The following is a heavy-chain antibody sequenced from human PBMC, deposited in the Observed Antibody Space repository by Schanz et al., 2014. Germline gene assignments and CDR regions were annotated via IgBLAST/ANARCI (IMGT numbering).Heavy chain of an antibody. J-gene: IGHJ3*02. V-gene: IGHV3-23*04. CDR2: TSNDGSFT. CDR3: AKDRWRATVMVDAFDI. CDR1: GFTFSGYW. Sequence: EVQLVESGGGLVQPGGSLRLSCAASGFTFSGYWMSWVRQAPGKGLVWVSRTSNDGSFTTFADSVKGRFTISRDNSKNTVFLQMNSLRAEDTAVYFCAKDRWRATVMVDAFDIWGQGTKVTVSS. D-gene: IGHD4-4*01.